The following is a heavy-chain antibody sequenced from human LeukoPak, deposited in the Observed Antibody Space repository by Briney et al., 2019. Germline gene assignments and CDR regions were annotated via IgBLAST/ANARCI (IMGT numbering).Heavy chain of an antibody. D-gene: IGHD5-12*01. CDR2: TYYRSKWFF. J-gene: IGHJ4*02. CDR3: ARGATAHFDY. V-gene: IGHV6-1*01. Sequence: PSQTLSLTCAISGDSVSSNSVAWNWVRQSPSRGLEWLGRTYYRSKWFFDYAVSMKSRITINPDTSKNQFSLQLNSVTPEDTAVYYCARGATAHFDYWGQGFLVTVSS. CDR1: GDSVSSNSVA.